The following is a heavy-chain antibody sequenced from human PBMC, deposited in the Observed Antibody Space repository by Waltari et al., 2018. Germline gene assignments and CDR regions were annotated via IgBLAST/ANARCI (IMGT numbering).Heavy chain of an antibody. CDR2: IYYSGIT. Sequence: QLQLNMSGPGLVKPSETLSLTCAVSNASITSGVYFWGWIRQPPGKGLECVGVIYYSGITSHNPSLKSRVTITVDKSKSLFSLRLRAVTAADTAVYYCVRQAPDSSGFFPNYFDSWGQGTLVTVSS. V-gene: IGHV4-39*01. D-gene: IGHD3-22*01. J-gene: IGHJ4*02. CDR1: NASITSGVYF. CDR3: VRQAPDSSGFFPNYFDS.